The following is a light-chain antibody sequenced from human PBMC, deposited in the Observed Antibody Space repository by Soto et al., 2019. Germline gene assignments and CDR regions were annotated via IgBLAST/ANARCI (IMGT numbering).Light chain of an antibody. J-gene: IGKJ1*01. CDR1: QSVRSNY. CDR3: QHYRDLPLT. Sequence: EIVLTQSPGTLSLSPGERATLSCRASQSVRSNYLPWYQQKPGQAPRLLIYNSSTRATGIPDMFSGIGSGTDFTLRISRLEPDDFALYYCQHYRDLPLTFGQVTQVEIK. V-gene: IGKV3-20*01. CDR2: NSS.